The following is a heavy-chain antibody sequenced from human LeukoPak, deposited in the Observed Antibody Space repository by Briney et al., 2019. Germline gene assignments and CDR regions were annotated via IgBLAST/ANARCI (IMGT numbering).Heavy chain of an antibody. Sequence: GGSLRLSCAVSGFSVSNDYINWVRQAPGKGLELVSVINRGGTTYYADSVKGRFTFSRDNSKNTVYLQMNSLRAEDTAVYYCARDPSGDYSNWFDPWGQGTLVTVSS. D-gene: IGHD4-17*01. V-gene: IGHV3-53*01. CDR1: GFSVSNDY. CDR3: ARDPSGDYSNWFDP. J-gene: IGHJ5*02. CDR2: INRGGTT.